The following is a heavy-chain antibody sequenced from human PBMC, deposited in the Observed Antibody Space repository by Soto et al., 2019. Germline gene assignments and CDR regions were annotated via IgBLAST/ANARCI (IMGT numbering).Heavy chain of an antibody. CDR1: GGSISSSGYY. V-gene: IGHV4-31*03. CDR3: ARVGGGSYWLAFDY. Sequence: KSSETLSLTCTVSGGSISSSGYYWSWIRQHPGKGLEWIGYIYYSGSTYYNPSLKSRVTISVDTSKNQFSLMLSSVTAADTAVYYCARVGGGSYWLAFDYWGQGTLVTVSS. CDR2: IYYSGST. D-gene: IGHD1-26*01. J-gene: IGHJ4*02.